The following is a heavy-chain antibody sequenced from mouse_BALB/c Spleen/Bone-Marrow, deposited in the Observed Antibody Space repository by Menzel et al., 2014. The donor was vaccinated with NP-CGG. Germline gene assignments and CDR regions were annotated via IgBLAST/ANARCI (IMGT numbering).Heavy chain of an antibody. Sequence: QVQLQQPGAELAKPGASVKMSCKASGYTFTSYWMHWVKQRPGQGLEWIGYINPSTGYTEYNQKFKDKATLTADKSSSTAYTQLSSLTSEDSAVYYCARSGDYGGFDYWGQGTTLTVSS. CDR2: INPSTGYT. CDR1: GYTFTSYW. V-gene: IGHV1-7*01. D-gene: IGHD2-4*01. CDR3: ARSGDYGGFDY. J-gene: IGHJ2*01.